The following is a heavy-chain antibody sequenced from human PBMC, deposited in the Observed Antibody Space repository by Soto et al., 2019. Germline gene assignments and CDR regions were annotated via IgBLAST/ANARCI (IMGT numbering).Heavy chain of an antibody. J-gene: IGHJ4*02. CDR3: ARAYCSGGSCSTAHFDY. CDR1: GCSISSGGYY. D-gene: IGHD2-15*01. CDR2: IYYSGST. V-gene: IGHV4-31*01. Sequence: QVQLQESGTGLVKPSQTLSLTCTVSGCSISSGGYYWSWIRQHPGKGLEWIGYIYYSGSTYYNPYLKSLVTISVDTSKNQFSLKLSSVTAADTAVYYCARAYCSGGSCSTAHFDYWCQGTLVTVSS.